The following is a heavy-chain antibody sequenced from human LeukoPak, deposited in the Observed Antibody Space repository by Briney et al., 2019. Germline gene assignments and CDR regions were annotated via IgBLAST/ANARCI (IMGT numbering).Heavy chain of an antibody. CDR2: INAGNGNT. Sequence: GASVKVSCKASGYTFTNYAMNWVRQAPGQGLEWMGWINAGNGNTKYSQKFQGRVTITRDTSASTAYMELSSLRSEDTAVYYCARRYSSGWQDYYFDYWGQGTLVTVSS. V-gene: IGHV1-3*01. CDR1: GYTFTNYA. CDR3: ARRYSSGWQDYYFDY. D-gene: IGHD6-19*01. J-gene: IGHJ4*02.